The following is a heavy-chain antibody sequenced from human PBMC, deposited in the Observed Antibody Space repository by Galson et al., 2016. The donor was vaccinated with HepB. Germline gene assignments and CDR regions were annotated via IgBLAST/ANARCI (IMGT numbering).Heavy chain of an antibody. Sequence: SLRLSCAASGFTFRTYWMHWVRQSPGMGLVWVSRISSDGLTTTYADSVKGRFTISRDNGRNTLYLQMNSLRAEDTGVDYCARDQARRGPTTFDNWGQGTLVTVSS. CDR1: GFTFRTYW. CDR2: ISSDGLTT. CDR3: ARDQARRGPTTFDN. V-gene: IGHV3-74*03. J-gene: IGHJ4*02. D-gene: IGHD1-26*01.